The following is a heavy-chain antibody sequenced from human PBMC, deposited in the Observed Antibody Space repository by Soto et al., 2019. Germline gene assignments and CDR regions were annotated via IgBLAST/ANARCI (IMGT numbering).Heavy chain of an antibody. Sequence: ASVKVSCKASGYTFTSYYMHWVRQAPGQGLEWMGIINPSGGSTSYAQKFQGRVTMTRDTSTSTVYMELSSLRSEDTDVYYCAREMDIVVVPAATRFDPWGQGTLVTVS. J-gene: IGHJ5*02. D-gene: IGHD2-2*03. V-gene: IGHV1-46*03. CDR1: GYTFTSYY. CDR3: AREMDIVVVPAATRFDP. CDR2: INPSGGST.